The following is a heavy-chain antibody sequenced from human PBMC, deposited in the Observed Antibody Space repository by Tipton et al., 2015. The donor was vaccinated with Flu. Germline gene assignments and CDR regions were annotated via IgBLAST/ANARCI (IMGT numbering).Heavy chain of an antibody. CDR3: ARHSALDSSSWALDY. D-gene: IGHD6-13*01. CDR1: GGSFSGYY. CDR2: INHSGST. Sequence: LRLSCAVYGGSFSGYYRSWIRQPPGKGLEWIGEINHSGSTNYNPSLKSRVTISVDTSKNQFSLKLSSVTAADTAVYYCARHSALDSSSWALDYWGQGTLVTVSS. J-gene: IGHJ4*02. V-gene: IGHV4-34*01.